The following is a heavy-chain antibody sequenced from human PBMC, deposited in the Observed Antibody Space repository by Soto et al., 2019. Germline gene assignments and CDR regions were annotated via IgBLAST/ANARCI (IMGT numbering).Heavy chain of an antibody. V-gene: IGHV3-30-3*01. CDR2: ITYDGSNQ. CDR1: GFIFSSYT. D-gene: IGHD1-26*01. CDR3: ARAPSGSYPEFDY. J-gene: IGHJ4*02. Sequence: GGSLRLSCAASGFIFSSYTMHWVRQAPGKGLEWVGVITYDGSNQYYADSVKGRFTISRDNSRNMLFLQMNSLRPDDTAVYYCARAPSGSYPEFDYWGQGTMGTVS.